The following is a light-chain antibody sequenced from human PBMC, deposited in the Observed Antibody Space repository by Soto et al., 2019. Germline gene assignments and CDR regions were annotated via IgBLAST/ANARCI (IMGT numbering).Light chain of an antibody. J-gene: IGKJ1*01. Sequence: DIQMTQSPSSLSASVGDRVTITCRASQGISICLAWYQQKPGKVPKLLIYAASTLQSGVPSRFSGSGSGTDFTLTISSLQPEDVATYYCQKYNSDTCTFGQGTKVEIK. CDR1: QGISIC. CDR3: QKYNSDTCT. CDR2: AAS. V-gene: IGKV1-27*01.